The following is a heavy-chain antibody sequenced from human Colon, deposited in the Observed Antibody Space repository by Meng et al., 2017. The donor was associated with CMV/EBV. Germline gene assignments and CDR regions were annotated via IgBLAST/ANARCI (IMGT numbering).Heavy chain of an antibody. V-gene: IGHV3-30*07. J-gene: IGHJ2*01. CDR3: ARSTWRITIFGVVIRIRYFDV. Sequence: GGSLRLSCVASGFIFSNHAMHWVRQTPDRGLEWVAHISSDDNNKYYADSVKGRFTISRDNAKNSLYLQMNSLRAEDTAVYYCARSTWRITIFGVVIRIRYFDVWGRGTLVTVSS. D-gene: IGHD3-3*01. CDR2: ISSDDNNK. CDR1: GFIFSNHA.